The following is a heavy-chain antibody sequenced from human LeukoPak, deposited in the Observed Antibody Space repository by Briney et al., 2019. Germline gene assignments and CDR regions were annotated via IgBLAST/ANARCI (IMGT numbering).Heavy chain of an antibody. V-gene: IGHV4-61*08. CDR1: GGSNSSGGYY. Sequence: SETLSLTCTVSGGSNSSGGYYWSWIRQPPGKGLEWIGYIYYSGSTNYNPSLKSRVTISVDTSKNQFSLKLSSVTAADTAVYYCARHEQGLNYYDPVAFDIWGQGTMVTVSS. D-gene: IGHD3-22*01. CDR3: ARHEQGLNYYDPVAFDI. CDR2: IYYSGST. J-gene: IGHJ3*02.